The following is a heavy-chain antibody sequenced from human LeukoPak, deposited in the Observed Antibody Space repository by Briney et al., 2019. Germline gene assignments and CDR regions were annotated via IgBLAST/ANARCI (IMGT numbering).Heavy chain of an antibody. CDR3: ARSSIPYDSSGYYFGDAFDI. V-gene: IGHV3-48*04. D-gene: IGHD3-22*01. Sequence: GGSLRLSCAASRFTFSSYSMNWVRQAPGKGLEWVSYISSSGSTIYYADSVKGRFTISRDNAKNSLYLQMNSLRAEDTAVYYCARSSIPYDSSGYYFGDAFDIWGQGTMVTVSS. J-gene: IGHJ3*02. CDR2: ISSSGSTI. CDR1: RFTFSSYS.